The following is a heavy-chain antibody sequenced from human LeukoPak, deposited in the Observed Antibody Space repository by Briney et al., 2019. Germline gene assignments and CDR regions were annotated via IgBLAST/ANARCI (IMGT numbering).Heavy chain of an antibody. CDR3: WRDTGFRTTNCWSYFDY. Sequence: GGSLRLSCAPSGFSFSDYWMSWVRQAPGKGLEWVANIKPDGSEKYSVDSVRGRFTLSRDNAKKSLFLKINSLRDEGTGVFYFWRDTGFRTTNCWSYFDYWGQGTLVTVSS. D-gene: IGHD1-7*01. CDR1: GFSFSDYW. V-gene: IGHV3-7*01. CDR2: IKPDGSEK. J-gene: IGHJ4*02.